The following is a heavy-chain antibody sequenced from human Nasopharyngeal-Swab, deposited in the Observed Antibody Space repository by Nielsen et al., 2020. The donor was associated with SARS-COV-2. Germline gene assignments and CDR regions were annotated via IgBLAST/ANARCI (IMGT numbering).Heavy chain of an antibody. CDR3: TFYGRF. J-gene: IGHJ4*02. V-gene: IGHV4-31*03. CDR2: MYSNGIT. D-gene: IGHD2/OR15-2a*01. CDR1: GGSISTDDYY. Sequence: SDTLSLTCTVSGGSISTDDYYWSWIRQHPVKGPEWIGYMYSNGITNYNPSLRSRIIMSIDTSKNQFSLHLTSVTAADTAVYFCTFYGRFWGQGTLVTVSS.